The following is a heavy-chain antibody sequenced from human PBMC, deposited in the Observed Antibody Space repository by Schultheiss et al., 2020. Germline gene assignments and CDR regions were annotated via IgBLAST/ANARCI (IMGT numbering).Heavy chain of an antibody. CDR3: AHLGSTAVVLGF. CDR1: GFTFSSYA. CDR2: ISKSGDDS. J-gene: IGHJ4*02. V-gene: IGHV3-23*01. Sequence: SCAASGFTFSSYAMTWVRQAPGKGLEWVSAISKSGDDSYYADSVKGRFTISRDNSKNTLYLQMNSLRAEDTAVYYCAHLGSTAVVLGFWGLGTLVTVSS. D-gene: IGHD5-18*01.